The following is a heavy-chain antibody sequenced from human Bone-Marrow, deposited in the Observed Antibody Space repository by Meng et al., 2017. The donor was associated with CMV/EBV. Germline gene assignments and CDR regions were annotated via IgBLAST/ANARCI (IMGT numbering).Heavy chain of an antibody. CDR1: GGSISSGGYY. J-gene: IGHJ6*02. Sequence: SETLSLTCTVSGGSISSGGYYWSWIRQHPGKGLEWIGYIYYSGSTYYNPSLKSRVTISVDTSKNQFYLKLSSVTAADTAVYYCARDHAAYYGSGSYGIDVWGQGTTVTVSS. CDR3: ARDHAAYYGSGSYGIDV. D-gene: IGHD3-10*01. CDR2: IYYSGST. V-gene: IGHV4-31*03.